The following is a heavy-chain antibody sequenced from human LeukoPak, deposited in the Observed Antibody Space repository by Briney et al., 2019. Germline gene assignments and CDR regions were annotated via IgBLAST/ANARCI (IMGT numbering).Heavy chain of an antibody. CDR1: GYTFTSYG. CDR3: ARQLYGSGSYPSFRFDY. CDR2: ISAYNGNT. Sequence: ASVKVSCKAFGYTFTSYGISWVRQAPGQGLEWMGWISAYNGNTNYAQKLQGRVTMTTDTSTSTAYMELRSLRSDDTAVYYCARQLYGSGSYPSFRFDYWGQGTLVTVSS. D-gene: IGHD3-10*01. V-gene: IGHV1-18*01. J-gene: IGHJ4*02.